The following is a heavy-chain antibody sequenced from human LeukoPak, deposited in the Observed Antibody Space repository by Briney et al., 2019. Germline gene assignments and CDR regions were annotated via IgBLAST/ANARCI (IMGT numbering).Heavy chain of an antibody. Sequence: QTGGSLRLSCAASGFTFSSYGMHWVRQAPGKGLEWVAVISYDGSNKYYADSVKGRFTISRDNSKNTLYLQMNSLRAEDTAVYYCAKVEYGYGPGAFDIWGQGTMVTVSS. CDR1: GFTFSSYG. CDR2: ISYDGSNK. CDR3: AKVEYGYGPGAFDI. J-gene: IGHJ3*02. D-gene: IGHD3-10*01. V-gene: IGHV3-30*18.